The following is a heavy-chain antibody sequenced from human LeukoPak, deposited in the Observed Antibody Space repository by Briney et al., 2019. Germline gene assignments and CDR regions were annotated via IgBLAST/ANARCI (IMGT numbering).Heavy chain of an antibody. V-gene: IGHV4-59*12. Sequence: SETLSLTCTVSGGSISSYYWSWIRQPPGKGLEWIGYIYYSGSTYHNPSLKSRVTISVDTSKNQFSLKLSSVTAADTAVYYCARKTHSTYYYGSGIDSRLNWFDPWGQGTLVTVSS. CDR3: ARKTHSTYYYGSGIDSRLNWFDP. CDR2: IYYSGST. CDR1: GGSISSYY. J-gene: IGHJ5*02. D-gene: IGHD3-10*01.